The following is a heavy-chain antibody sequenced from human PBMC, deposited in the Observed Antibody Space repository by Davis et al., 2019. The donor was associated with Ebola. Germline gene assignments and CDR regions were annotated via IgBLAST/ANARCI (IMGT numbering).Heavy chain of an antibody. J-gene: IGHJ4*02. CDR2: ISYDGSNA. D-gene: IGHD6-19*01. CDR3: ATTPQYSSGQNKPFDY. CDR1: GFTFRNYA. V-gene: IGHV3-30*04. Sequence: LKISCAASGFTFRNYAMHWVRQAPGKGLEWVAVISYDGSNAHYADSLKGRFTISRDNSKNTQYLEMNSLRAEDTAVYYCATTPQYSSGQNKPFDYWGQGTLVTVSS.